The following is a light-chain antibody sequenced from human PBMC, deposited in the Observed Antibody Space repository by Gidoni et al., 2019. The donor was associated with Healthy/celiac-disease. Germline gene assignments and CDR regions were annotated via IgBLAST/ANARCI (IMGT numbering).Light chain of an antibody. J-gene: IGKJ2*01. CDR3: QQRSNWLYT. V-gene: IGKV3-11*01. CDR2: DAS. Sequence: EIVLTQSPATLSLSPGERATLSCRASQSVSSYLAWYQQKPGQAPRLLLYDASNRATGIPARFSGSGSGTDFTLTISSLEPEDFAVYYCQQRSNWLYTFGQXTKLEIK. CDR1: QSVSSY.